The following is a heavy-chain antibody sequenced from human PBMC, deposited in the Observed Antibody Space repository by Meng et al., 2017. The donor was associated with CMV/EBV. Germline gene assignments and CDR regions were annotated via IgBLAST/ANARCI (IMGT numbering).Heavy chain of an antibody. D-gene: IGHD2-2*02. CDR2: INHSGST. V-gene: IGHV4-34*01. CDR3: ARHVRQAQDIVVVPAAIGRYYFDY. CDR1: GVSFSGYY. Sequence: GSLRLSCAVYGVSFSGYYRSWIRQPPGKGLEWIGEINHSGSTNYNPSLKSRVTISVDTSKNQFSLKLGSVTAADTAVYYCARHVRQAQDIVVVPAAIGRYYFDYWGQGTLVTVSS. J-gene: IGHJ4*02.